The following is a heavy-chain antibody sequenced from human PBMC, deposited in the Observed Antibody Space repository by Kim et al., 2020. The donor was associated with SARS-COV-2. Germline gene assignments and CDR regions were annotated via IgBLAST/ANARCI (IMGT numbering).Heavy chain of an antibody. Sequence: GGSLRLSCSASGFTFSSYAMHWVRQAPGKGLEYVSGISNNGGSTYYADSVKDRFIISRDNSKNTLYLQMSSLRSEDTAVYYCVKDRTNGWYDFDYWGQGTLVTVSS. CDR1: GFTFSSYA. D-gene: IGHD6-19*01. CDR3: VKDRTNGWYDFDY. V-gene: IGHV3-64D*06. CDR2: ISNNGGST. J-gene: IGHJ4*02.